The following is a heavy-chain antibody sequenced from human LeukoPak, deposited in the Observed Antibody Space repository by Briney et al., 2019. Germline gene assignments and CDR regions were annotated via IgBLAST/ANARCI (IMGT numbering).Heavy chain of an antibody. CDR3: ARGRPHGNDY. Sequence: PGGSLRLSCAASGFTFSSYAMSWVRQAPGKGLVWVSRIASDGSSTTYADPVKGRFSISRDNAKNTLYLQMNSLRVEDTAVYYCARGRPHGNDYWGQGTLVTVSS. D-gene: IGHD4-23*01. V-gene: IGHV3-74*01. CDR1: GFTFSSYA. CDR2: IASDGSST. J-gene: IGHJ4*02.